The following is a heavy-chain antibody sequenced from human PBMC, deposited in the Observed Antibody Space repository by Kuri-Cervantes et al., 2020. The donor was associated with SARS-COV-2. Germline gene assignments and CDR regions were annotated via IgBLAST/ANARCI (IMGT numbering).Heavy chain of an antibody. D-gene: IGHD6-13*01. Sequence: ESLKISCTVSGGSISSYYWSWIRQPAGKGLEWIGRIYTSGSTNYNPSLKSRVTMSVDTSKNHFSLKLSSVTAADTAVYYCARDLSAGPNWFDPWGQGTLVTVSS. J-gene: IGHJ5*02. CDR1: GGSISSYY. CDR3: ARDLSAGPNWFDP. V-gene: IGHV4-4*07. CDR2: IYTSGST.